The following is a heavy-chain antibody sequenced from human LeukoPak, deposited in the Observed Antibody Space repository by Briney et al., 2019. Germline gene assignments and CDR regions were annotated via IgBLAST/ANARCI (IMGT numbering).Heavy chain of an antibody. CDR3: ARSRGINYYDRSGYIDY. V-gene: IGHV3-7*01. CDR2: IKEDGSEK. Sequence: GGSLRLSCAASGFTFSSYWMTWVRQAPGKGLEWVANIKEDGSEKQYVDSVKGRFTISRDNAKKSLDLQMDSLRAEDTAVYYCARSRGINYYDRSGYIDYWGQGTLVTVSS. J-gene: IGHJ4*02. CDR1: GFTFSSYW. D-gene: IGHD3-22*01.